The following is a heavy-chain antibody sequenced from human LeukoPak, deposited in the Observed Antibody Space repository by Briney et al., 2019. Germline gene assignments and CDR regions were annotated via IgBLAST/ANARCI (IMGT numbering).Heavy chain of an antibody. CDR2: IYYSGST. CDR3: ARGDYGDYVFPDY. J-gene: IGHJ4*02. CDR1: GGSISSSSYY. Sequence: SETLSLTCTVSGGSISSSSYYWGWIRQPPGKGLEWIGSIYYSGSTNYNPSLKSRVTISVDTSKNQFSPKLSSVTAADTAVYYCARGDYGDYVFPDYWGQGTLVTVSS. V-gene: IGHV4-39*07. D-gene: IGHD4-17*01.